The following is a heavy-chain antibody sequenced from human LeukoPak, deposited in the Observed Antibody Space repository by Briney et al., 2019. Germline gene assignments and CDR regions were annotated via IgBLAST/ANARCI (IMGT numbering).Heavy chain of an antibody. Sequence: GGSLRLSCAASGFTFSSYGMHWVRQAPGKGLEWVAVISYDGSNKYYADSVKGRFTIPRDNSKNTLYLQMNSLRAEDTAVYYCAKDRTGLGDYVGYYYYGMDVWGQGTTVTVSS. V-gene: IGHV3-30*18. D-gene: IGHD4-23*01. J-gene: IGHJ6*02. CDR2: ISYDGSNK. CDR3: AKDRTGLGDYVGYYYYGMDV. CDR1: GFTFSSYG.